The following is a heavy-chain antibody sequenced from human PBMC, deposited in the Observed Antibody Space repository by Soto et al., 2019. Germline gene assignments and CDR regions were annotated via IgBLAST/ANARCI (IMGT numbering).Heavy chain of an antibody. J-gene: IGHJ4*02. Sequence: SETLSLTCAVYGGSFSGYYWGWIRQPPGKGLEWIGEINHSGSTNYNPSLKSRVTISVDTSKNQFSLKLSSVTAADTAVYYCARGCYGYDFWSGYYTGYYFDYWGQGTLVTVSS. CDR3: ARGCYGYDFWSGYYTGYYFDY. CDR2: INHSGST. CDR1: GGSFSGYY. D-gene: IGHD3-3*01. V-gene: IGHV4-34*01.